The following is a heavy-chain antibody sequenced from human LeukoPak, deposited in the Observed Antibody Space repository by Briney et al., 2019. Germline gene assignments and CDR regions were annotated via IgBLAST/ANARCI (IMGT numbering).Heavy chain of an antibody. Sequence: SETLSLTCTVAGGSIGTYYWSWVRQSPGTGLEWIGYIYVTGTRYNPYLHSRVTISVDRSRNQFFLKMTSVTAADTAVYYCARHIGGGIEDMDVWGRGTKVTVSS. CDR1: GGSIGTYY. D-gene: IGHD3-16*02. J-gene: IGHJ6*03. CDR2: IYVTGT. CDR3: ARHIGGGIEDMDV. V-gene: IGHV4-59*08.